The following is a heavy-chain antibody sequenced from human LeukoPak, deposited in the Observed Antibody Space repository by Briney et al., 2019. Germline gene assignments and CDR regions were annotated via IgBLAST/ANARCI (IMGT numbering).Heavy chain of an antibody. Sequence: SETLSLTCTVSGGSISSYYWSWIRQPPGKGLEWIGYIYYSGSTNYNPSLKSRVTISVDTSKNQFSLKLSSVTAADTAVYYCARAGYSYVLLRYAFDIWGQGTMVTVSS. V-gene: IGHV4-59*01. J-gene: IGHJ3*02. CDR1: GGSISSYY. CDR3: ARAGYSYVLLRYAFDI. CDR2: IYYSGST. D-gene: IGHD5-18*01.